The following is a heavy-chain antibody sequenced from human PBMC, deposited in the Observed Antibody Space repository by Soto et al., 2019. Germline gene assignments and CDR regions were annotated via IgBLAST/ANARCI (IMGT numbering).Heavy chain of an antibody. D-gene: IGHD2-2*02. V-gene: IGHV3-13*05. CDR2: IGTAGDP. J-gene: IGHJ6*02. CDR1: GFTFSSYE. Sequence: GGSMRLSCAASGFTFSSYEMHWVRQATGKALEWVSAIGTAGDPYYPGSVKGRFTISRENAKNSLYLQMNSLRAGDTAVYYCARGLGYCSSTSCYTWLGMDVWGQGTTVTVSS. CDR3: ARGLGYCSSTSCYTWLGMDV.